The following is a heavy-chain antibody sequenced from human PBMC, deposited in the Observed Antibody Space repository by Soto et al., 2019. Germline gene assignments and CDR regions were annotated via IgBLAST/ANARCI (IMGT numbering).Heavy chain of an antibody. J-gene: IGHJ5*02. CDR1: GGTFSTYT. CDR3: AGDPDSHYNDSHAYSYP. V-gene: IGHV1-69*08. CDR2: IIPIIGII. Sequence: QVQLVQSGAEVKKPGSSVKVSCKASGGTFSTYTITWVRQAPGQGLEWMGRIIPIIGIINYAQKFQGRVTITADKFPGXXYMELTRLRSDDTAVYYCAGDPDSHYNDSHAYSYPWGQGTLVTVSS. D-gene: IGHD3-22*01.